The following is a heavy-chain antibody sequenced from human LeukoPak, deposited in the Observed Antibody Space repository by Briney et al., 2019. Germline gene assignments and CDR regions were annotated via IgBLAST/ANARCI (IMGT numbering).Heavy chain of an antibody. V-gene: IGHV4-39*07. CDR1: GGSISSYY. Sequence: SETLSLTCSVSGGSISSYYWGWIRQPPGKGLEWIGSIYYSGNTYYNPSLKSRVTISVDTSKNQFSLRLSSVTAADTAVYYCARPNWNDLHFDYWGQGTLVTVSS. J-gene: IGHJ4*02. CDR3: ARPNWNDLHFDY. D-gene: IGHD1-1*01. CDR2: IYYSGNT.